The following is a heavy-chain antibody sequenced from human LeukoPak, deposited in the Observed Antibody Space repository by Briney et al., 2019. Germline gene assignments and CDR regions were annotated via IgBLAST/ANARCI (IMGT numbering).Heavy chain of an antibody. Sequence: SETLSLTCTVSGGSISSGGYYWSWVRQPPGEGLEWIGYSYHSGSTYYNPSLKIRVTISVDRSKNQLSLKLSSVTAADTAVYSCARTGPYFDWLLDWSDNWFDPWGQGTLVTVSS. CDR1: GGSISSGGYY. J-gene: IGHJ5*02. D-gene: IGHD3-9*01. V-gene: IGHV4-30-2*01. CDR3: ARTGPYFDWLLDWSDNWFDP. CDR2: SYHSGST.